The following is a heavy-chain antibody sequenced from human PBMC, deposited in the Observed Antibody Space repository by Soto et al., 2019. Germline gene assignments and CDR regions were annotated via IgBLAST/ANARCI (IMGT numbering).Heavy chain of an antibody. CDR3: ARGEDAFFYYGLDV. J-gene: IGHJ6*02. Sequence: SETLSLTCTVSGGSITSSYWSWIRRPPGKGLEWIAYIYDTGISGYTPSTSYNPSFKSRVTMSVDTSKSQFSLKLTSVTAADTAVYYCARGEDAFFYYGLDVWGQGITVTVSS. CDR1: GGSITSSY. CDR2: IYDTGISGYTPST. V-gene: IGHV4-59*01.